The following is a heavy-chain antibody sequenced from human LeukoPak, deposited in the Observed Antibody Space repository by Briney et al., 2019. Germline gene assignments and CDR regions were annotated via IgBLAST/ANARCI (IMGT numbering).Heavy chain of an antibody. CDR2: INEDGSEK. Sequence: GGSLRLSCAASGFTFTSFWMRWVRQAPGKGLEWVANINEDGSEKNYVASVMGRFTISRDNAKNSLSLQMNSLRAEDTAVYYCTREPSPTYYYDSSGYYLDYWGQGTLVTVPS. CDR1: GFTFTSFW. CDR3: TREPSPTYYYDSSGYYLDY. V-gene: IGHV3-7*01. D-gene: IGHD3-22*01. J-gene: IGHJ4*02.